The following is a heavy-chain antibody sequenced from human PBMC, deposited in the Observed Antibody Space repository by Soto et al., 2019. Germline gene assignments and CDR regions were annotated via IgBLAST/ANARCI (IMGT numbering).Heavy chain of an antibody. CDR2: ISGSGGST. D-gene: IGHD2-15*01. CDR1: GFTFSSYA. CDR3: AKDHGCSGGSCYGIDP. V-gene: IGHV3-23*01. J-gene: IGHJ5*02. Sequence: GGSLRLSCAASGFTFSSYAMSWVRQAPGKGLEWVSAISGSGGSTYYADSVKGRFTISRDNSKNTLYLQMNSLRAEDTAVYYCAKDHGCSGGSCYGIDPWGQGTLVTVSS.